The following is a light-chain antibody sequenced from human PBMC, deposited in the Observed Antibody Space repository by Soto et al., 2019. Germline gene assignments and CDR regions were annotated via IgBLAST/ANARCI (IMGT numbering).Light chain of an antibody. CDR2: DAS. V-gene: IGKV1-39*01. Sequence: ETQMTQSPSSLSASVGARVTITCRASQSIKTYLNWYQQKPGNAPRLLIYDASSLQSGVPSTFSGSGSGTDFTLTISSLQPEDFATYYCQQCYTTPRTFGQGTRLEI. CDR1: QSIKTY. CDR3: QQCYTTPRT. J-gene: IGKJ5*01.